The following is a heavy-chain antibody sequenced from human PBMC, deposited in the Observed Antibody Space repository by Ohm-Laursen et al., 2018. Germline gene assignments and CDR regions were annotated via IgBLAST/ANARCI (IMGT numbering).Heavy chain of an antibody. CDR2: IDTSGST. Sequence: SETLSLTCTVSGASISEYYWTWIRQPAGKGLEWIGRIDTSGSTHSHPSLKSQVTMSVDTSKNQFSLRLNSVTAADTAVYYCARGHGRDGYDYWGQGILVTVS. V-gene: IGHV4-4*07. D-gene: IGHD5-24*01. J-gene: IGHJ4*02. CDR3: ARGHGRDGYDY. CDR1: GASISEYY.